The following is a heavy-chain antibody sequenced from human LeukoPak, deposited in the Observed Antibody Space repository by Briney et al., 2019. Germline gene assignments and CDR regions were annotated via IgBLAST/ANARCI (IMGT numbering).Heavy chain of an antibody. Sequence: SETLSLTCTVSGGSISSYYWSWIRQPPGKGLEWIGYIYYSGSTNYNPSLKSRVTISVDTSKNQFSLKLSSVTAADTAVYYCARDKRSSWYYYGMDVWGRGTTVTVSS. D-gene: IGHD6-13*01. V-gene: IGHV4-59*01. CDR3: ARDKRSSWYYYGMDV. J-gene: IGHJ6*02. CDR2: IYYSGST. CDR1: GGSISSYY.